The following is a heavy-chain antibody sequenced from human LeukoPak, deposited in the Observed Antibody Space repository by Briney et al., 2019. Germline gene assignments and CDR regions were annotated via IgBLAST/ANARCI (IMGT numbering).Heavy chain of an antibody. V-gene: IGHV1-69*05. J-gene: IGHJ4*02. D-gene: IGHD3-9*01. CDR1: GDTFSKYA. Sequence: SVKVSCKASGDTFSKYAVTWVRQAPGQGLEWMGNIVPVFGTPIYAQKFQGRVTINTDESRTTAYMELSSLRSEDTALYYCASRYTTSRHFDWDVDYWGQGTLLTVSS. CDR3: ASRYTTSRHFDWDVDY. CDR2: IVPVFGTP.